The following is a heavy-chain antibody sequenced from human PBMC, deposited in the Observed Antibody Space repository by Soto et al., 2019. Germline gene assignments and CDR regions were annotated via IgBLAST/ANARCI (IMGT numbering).Heavy chain of an antibody. Sequence: GGSLRLSCAASGFTFSSYEMNWVRQAPGKGLEWVSYISSSGSTIYYADSVKGRFTISRDNAKNSLYLQMNSLRAEDTAVYSCARCGLGGTPFYFDYWGQGTLVTVSS. J-gene: IGHJ4*02. CDR3: ARCGLGGTPFYFDY. D-gene: IGHD3-10*01. V-gene: IGHV3-48*03. CDR2: ISSSGSTI. CDR1: GFTFSSYE.